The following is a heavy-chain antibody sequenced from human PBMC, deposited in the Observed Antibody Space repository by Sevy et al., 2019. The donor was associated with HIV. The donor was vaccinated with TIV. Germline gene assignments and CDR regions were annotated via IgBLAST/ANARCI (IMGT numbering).Heavy chain of an antibody. J-gene: IGHJ6*02. V-gene: IGHV3-48*03. CDR2: IRASGLTI. D-gene: IGHD6-6*01. CDR3: ARADSSSSEDRFYYYGLDV. Sequence: GGSLRLSCAASGFIFSSYDMSWVRQAPGKGLEWVSYIRASGLTIDYADSVKGRFTISRDNAKNSLYLHMHSLRAEDTAVYFCARADSSSSEDRFYYYGLDVWGQGTTVTVSS. CDR1: GFIFSSYD.